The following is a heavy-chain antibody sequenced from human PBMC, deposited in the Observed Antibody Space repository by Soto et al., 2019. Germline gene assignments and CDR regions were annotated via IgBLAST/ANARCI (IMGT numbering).Heavy chain of an antibody. J-gene: IGHJ4*02. Sequence: QVQLQESGPGLVKPSETLSLTCTVSGGSVSSGSHYWSWIRQPPGKELEWIGYIYYRGGTNYNPSLKSRVTISADTSKNQFSLKLSSVTAADTAVYYCARARGAATARDYWGQGTLVTVSS. CDR3: ARARGAATARDY. CDR2: IYYRGGT. D-gene: IGHD6-13*01. CDR1: GGSVSSGSHY. V-gene: IGHV4-61*01.